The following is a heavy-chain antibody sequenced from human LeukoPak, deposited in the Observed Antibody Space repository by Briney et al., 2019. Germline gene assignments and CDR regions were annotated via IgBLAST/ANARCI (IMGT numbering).Heavy chain of an antibody. CDR2: ISYDGSNK. CDR3: ARALITMVRGVRRGYFDY. V-gene: IGHV3-30*03. CDR1: GFTFSSYG. J-gene: IGHJ4*02. D-gene: IGHD3-10*01. Sequence: GGSLRLSCAASGFTFSSYGMHWVRQAPGKGLEWVAVISYDGSNKYYADSVKGRFTISRDNSKNTLYLQMNSLRAEDTAVYYCARALITMVRGVRRGYFDYWGQGTLVTVSS.